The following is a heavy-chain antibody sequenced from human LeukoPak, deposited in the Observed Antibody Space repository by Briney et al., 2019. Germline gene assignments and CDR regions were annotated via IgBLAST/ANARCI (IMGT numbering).Heavy chain of an antibody. Sequence: SETLSLTCTVSGASISSYYWSWIRQPAGERLEWIGRLYTGGSTNYNPSLKSRVTMSVDTSKNQFSLRLTSVTAADTAVYYCARDAGTTGEVKFDPWGQGTLVTVSS. CDR2: LYTGGST. CDR1: GASISSYY. V-gene: IGHV4-4*07. CDR3: ARDAGTTGEVKFDP. D-gene: IGHD4-17*01. J-gene: IGHJ5*02.